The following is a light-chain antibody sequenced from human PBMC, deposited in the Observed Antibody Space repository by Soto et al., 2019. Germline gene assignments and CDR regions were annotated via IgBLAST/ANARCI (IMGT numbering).Light chain of an antibody. Sequence: QSVLTQPPSASETPGQRVTISCSGSSSNIGSNTVNWYQQLPGTAPKLLMHSNNQRPSEVPDRFSGSKSGTSASLAISGLQSEDEADYYCAAWDDSLNGYVFGTGTKLTVL. CDR1: SSNIGSNT. CDR2: SNN. CDR3: AAWDDSLNGYV. J-gene: IGLJ1*01. V-gene: IGLV1-44*01.